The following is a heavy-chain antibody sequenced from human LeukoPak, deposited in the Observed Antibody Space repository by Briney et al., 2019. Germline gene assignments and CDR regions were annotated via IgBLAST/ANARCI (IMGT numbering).Heavy chain of an antibody. D-gene: IGHD6-13*01. CDR1: GYTFTGYY. CDR3: ARGFSSWYLSPYYLEY. Sequence: ASVKVSCKASGYTFTGYYMHWVRQVPGQALEWMGWINPNSGGTNYAQKFQGRVTMTRDTSIITAYMELSRLRSDDTAVYYCARGFSSWYLSPYYLEYCGQGTPVTVSS. J-gene: IGHJ4*02. CDR2: INPNSGGT. V-gene: IGHV1-2*02.